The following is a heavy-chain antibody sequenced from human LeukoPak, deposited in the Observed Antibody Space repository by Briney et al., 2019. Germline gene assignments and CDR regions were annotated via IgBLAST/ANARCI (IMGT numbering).Heavy chain of an antibody. J-gene: IGHJ4*02. V-gene: IGHV3-30*18. CDR2: ISYDESFK. Sequence: GGSLRLSCAASGFTFSSYGMHWVRQAPGKGLEWVAVISYDESFKYYSDSVKGRFTISRDNSQNTLYLQMNSLRPEDTAVYYCAKGGASVTRYVDHWGQGTLVTVSS. CDR1: GFTFSSYG. CDR3: AKGGASVTRYVDH. D-gene: IGHD4-17*01.